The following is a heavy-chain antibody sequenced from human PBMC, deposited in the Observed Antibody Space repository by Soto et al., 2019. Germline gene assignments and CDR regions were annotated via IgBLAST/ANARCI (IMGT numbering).Heavy chain of an antibody. CDR2: ISNDGGNK. J-gene: IGHJ4*02. V-gene: IGHV3-30*18. CDR1: GFTFSSYN. Sequence: QVQLVESGGGVVQPGRSLRLSCAASGFTFSSYNRHWVRQAPGKGLEWVALISNDGGNKHYADSVKGRFTSSRDNSKNTLYLQMNSLRTEDTAVYYCAKDKGITAQKYYFDYWGQGTLVTVSS. D-gene: IGHD6-13*01. CDR3: AKDKGITAQKYYFDY.